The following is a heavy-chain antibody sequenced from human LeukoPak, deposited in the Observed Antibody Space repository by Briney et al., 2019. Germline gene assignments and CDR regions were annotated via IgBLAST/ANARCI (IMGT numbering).Heavy chain of an antibody. CDR2: ISSTSSYI. V-gene: IGHV3-21*01. CDR3: ARERFPAAYDY. D-gene: IGHD2-15*01. Sequence: GGSLRLSCAASGFTFSSYTMNWVRQAPGKGLEWVSSISSTSSYIYYADSVKGRFTISRDNAKNLLYLQMNSLRAEDTAVYYCARERFPAAYDYWGQGTLVTVSS. J-gene: IGHJ4*02. CDR1: GFTFSSYT.